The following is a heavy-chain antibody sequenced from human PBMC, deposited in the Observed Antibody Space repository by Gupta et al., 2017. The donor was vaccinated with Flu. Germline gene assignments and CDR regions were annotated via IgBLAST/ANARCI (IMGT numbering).Heavy chain of an antibody. J-gene: IGHJ2*01. CDR1: A. V-gene: IGHV3-23*01. Sequence: AMGWVRQAQGKGLEWVSVIGGSGRRTYYADSVKGRLSISRDNSKNTLYLQMDSLRAEDTAVYYCARWPSSGDYSLTWYFDLWGRGTLVTVSS. CDR3: ARWPSSGDYSLTWYFDL. D-gene: IGHD1-26*01. CDR2: IGGSGRRT.